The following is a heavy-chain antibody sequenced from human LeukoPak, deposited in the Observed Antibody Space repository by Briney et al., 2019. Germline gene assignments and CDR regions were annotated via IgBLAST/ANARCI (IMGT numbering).Heavy chain of an antibody. CDR3: ARDNTQLLWFGGLSHPIDY. J-gene: IGHJ4*02. CDR1: GFTLSSYW. V-gene: IGHV3-7*03. Sequence: GGSLRLSCAASGFTLSSYWMSWVRQAPGKGLGWVANIKQDGSEKYYVDSVKGRFTISRDNAKNSLFLQMNSLRAEDTAVYYCARDNTQLLWFGGLSHPIDYWGQGTLVTVSS. CDR2: IKQDGSEK. D-gene: IGHD3-10*01.